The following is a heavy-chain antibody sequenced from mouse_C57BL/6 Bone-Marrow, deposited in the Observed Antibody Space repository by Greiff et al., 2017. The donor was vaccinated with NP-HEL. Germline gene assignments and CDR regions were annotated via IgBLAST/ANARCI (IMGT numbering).Heavy chain of an antibody. CDR3: AREKYYSNYDDYFDY. CDR2: IDPSDSYT. Sequence: VQLQQPGAELVRPGTSVKLSCKASGYTFTSYWMHWVKQRPGQGLEWIGVIDPSDSYTNYNQKFKGKATLTVDTSSSTAYMQLSSLTSEDSAVYYCAREKYYSNYDDYFDYWGQGTTFTVSS. CDR1: GYTFTSYW. J-gene: IGHJ2*01. V-gene: IGHV1-59*01. D-gene: IGHD2-5*01.